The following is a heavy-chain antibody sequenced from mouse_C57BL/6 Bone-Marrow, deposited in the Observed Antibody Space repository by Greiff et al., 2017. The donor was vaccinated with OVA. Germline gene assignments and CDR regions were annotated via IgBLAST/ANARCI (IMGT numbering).Heavy chain of an antibody. J-gene: IGHJ4*01. Sequence: EVKLQESGGGLVQPGGSMKLSCVASGFTFSNYWMNWVRQSPEKGLEWVAQIRLKSDNYATHYAESVKGRFTISRDDSKSSVYLQMNNLRAEDTGIYYCTPSTVVATDAMDYWGQGTSVTVSS. V-gene: IGHV6-3*01. CDR2: IRLKSDNYAT. CDR3: TPSTVVATDAMDY. D-gene: IGHD1-1*01. CDR1: GFTFSNYW.